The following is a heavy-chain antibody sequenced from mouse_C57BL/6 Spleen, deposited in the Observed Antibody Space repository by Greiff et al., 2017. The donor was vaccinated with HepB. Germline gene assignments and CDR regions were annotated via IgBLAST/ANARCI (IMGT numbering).Heavy chain of an antibody. V-gene: IGHV5-17*01. CDR1: GFTFSDYG. J-gene: IGHJ1*03. Sequence: EVKLQESGGGLVKPGGSLKLSCAASGFTFSDYGMHWVRQAPEKGLEWVAYISSGSSTIYYADTVKGRFTISRDNAKNTLFLQMTSLRSEDTAMYYCARRAVVARGYFDVWGTGTTVTVSS. CDR2: ISSGSSTI. CDR3: ARRAVVARGYFDV. D-gene: IGHD1-1*01.